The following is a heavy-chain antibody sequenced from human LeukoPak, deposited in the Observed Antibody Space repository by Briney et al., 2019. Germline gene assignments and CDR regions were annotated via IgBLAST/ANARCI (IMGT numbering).Heavy chain of an antibody. D-gene: IGHD2-2*01. CDR1: GFTVRTYY. CDR3: ARGLGYCTSTTCLLPFDY. CDR2: IYSCGST. Sequence: GGSLSLSCAASGFTVRTYYITGVRQAPGKGLEGVAGIYSCGSTYYADSVKGRFTVSTDNSTNTLHLQMTSLRAEDTAMYYCARGLGYCTSTTCLLPFDYWGQGTLVTVSS. V-gene: IGHV3-53*01. J-gene: IGHJ4*02.